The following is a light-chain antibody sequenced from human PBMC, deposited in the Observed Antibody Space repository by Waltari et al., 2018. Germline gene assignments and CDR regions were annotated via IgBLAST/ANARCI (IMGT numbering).Light chain of an antibody. CDR3: QHLNSYPVT. V-gene: IGKV1-9*01. J-gene: IGKJ2*01. CDR2: TAS. CDR1: QGISSY. Sequence: DIQLTQSPSFLSASVGDRVTITCRASQGISSYLVWYQQKPGKAPKLLIYTASTLQSGVPSRFSGSGSGTEFTLTISSLQPEDFATYYCQHLNSYPVTFGQGTKLEIK.